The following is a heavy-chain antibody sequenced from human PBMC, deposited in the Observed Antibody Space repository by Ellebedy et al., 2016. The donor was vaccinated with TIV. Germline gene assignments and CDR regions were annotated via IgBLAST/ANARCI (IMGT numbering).Heavy chain of an antibody. J-gene: IGHJ4*02. CDR3: AASESADSDY. Sequence: MPSETLSLTCTVSGGSIRNYYCTWIRQPPGKGLEWIGHMYYSGSSNYNPSLKSRVTMSIDTSKNTFSPKMSSVTAADTAVYYCAASESADSDYWGPGTLVTVSS. CDR2: MYYSGSS. D-gene: IGHD2-2*01. CDR1: GGSIRNYY. V-gene: IGHV4-59*01.